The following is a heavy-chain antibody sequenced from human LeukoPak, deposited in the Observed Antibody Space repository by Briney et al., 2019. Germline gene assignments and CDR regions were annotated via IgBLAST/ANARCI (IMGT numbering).Heavy chain of an antibody. Sequence: GGSLRLSCAASGFTFDDYGMSWVRLAPGRGLEWVSGITWNAEKTAYAETVKGRFTISRDNAKSSLYLQMNSLSAEDTALCYCARDWRSGYSIDNWGQGTPVTVSS. CDR1: GFTFDDYG. CDR2: ITWNAEKT. V-gene: IGHV3-20*04. J-gene: IGHJ4*02. D-gene: IGHD6-19*01. CDR3: ARDWRSGYSIDN.